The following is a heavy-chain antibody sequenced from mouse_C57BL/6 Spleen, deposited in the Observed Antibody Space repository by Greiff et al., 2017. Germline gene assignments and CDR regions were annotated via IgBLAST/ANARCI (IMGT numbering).Heavy chain of an antibody. J-gene: IGHJ4*01. CDR1: GYTFTSYW. CDR3: ARLYYGYAMDY. CDR2: IDPSDSET. V-gene: IGHV1-52*01. Sequence: QVQLQQPGAELVRPGSSVKLSCKASGYTFTSYWMHWVKQRPIQGLEWIGNIDPSDSETHYNQKFKDKATLTVDKSSSTAYMQLSSLTSEDSAVYYCARLYYGYAMDYWGPGTSVTVSS. D-gene: IGHD1-1*01.